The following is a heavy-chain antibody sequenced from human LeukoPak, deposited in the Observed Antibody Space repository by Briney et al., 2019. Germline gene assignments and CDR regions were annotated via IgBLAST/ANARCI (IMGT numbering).Heavy chain of an antibody. D-gene: IGHD1-26*01. J-gene: IGHJ3*02. CDR1: GFTVSSYS. Sequence: PGGSLRLSCAASGFTVSSYSMNWVRQAPGKGLEWVSSISSSSSYIYYADSVKGRFTISRDNAKNSLYLQMNSLRAEDTAVYYCASPWEHGLFNIWGQGAMVTVSS. V-gene: IGHV3-21*01. CDR3: ASPWEHGLFNI. CDR2: ISSSSSYI.